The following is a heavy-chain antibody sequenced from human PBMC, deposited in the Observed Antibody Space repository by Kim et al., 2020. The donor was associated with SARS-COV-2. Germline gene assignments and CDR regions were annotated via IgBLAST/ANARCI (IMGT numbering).Heavy chain of an antibody. CDR2: ISGSGGGT. Sequence: GGSLRLSCAASGFTFSSFAMSWVRQAPGKGLKWVSAISGSGGGTYYADSVRGRFTISRDNSKKTLNLQMPSLRAEDTAVYYCAKSDDILSDYYYYYYGIDVWGQGTTVTVSS. D-gene: IGHD3-9*01. CDR3: AKSDDILSDYYYYYYGIDV. CDR1: GFTFSSFA. V-gene: IGHV3-23*01. J-gene: IGHJ6*02.